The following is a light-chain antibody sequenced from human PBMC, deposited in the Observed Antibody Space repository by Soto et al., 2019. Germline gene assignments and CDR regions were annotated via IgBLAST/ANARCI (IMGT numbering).Light chain of an antibody. CDR2: AAS. V-gene: IGKV3-20*01. Sequence: EVVLTQSPGTVSLSPGERATLSCRASQSVTSNYFAWYQQKPGQAPRLLIYAASSRATGIPDRFSGSGSGTDFSLTISRLEPEDFAVYYCQQYGSSRTWTFGQGTKVEIK. J-gene: IGKJ1*01. CDR1: QSVTSNY. CDR3: QQYGSSRTWT.